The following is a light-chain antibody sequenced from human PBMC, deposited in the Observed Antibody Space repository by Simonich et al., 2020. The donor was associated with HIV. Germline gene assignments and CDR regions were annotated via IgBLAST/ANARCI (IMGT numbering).Light chain of an antibody. CDR1: QTILYSSNNKNY. CDR2: WAS. V-gene: IGKV4-1*01. J-gene: IGKJ1*01. CDR3: QQYYITPHT. Sequence: DIVMTQSPDSLAVSLGERATINCTSSQTILYSSNNKNYLAWYQQRPRQPPNLLIYWASTRESGVHDRFSGSGSGTDFTLTINSLQAEDVAFYYCQQYYITPHTFGQGTKVEIK.